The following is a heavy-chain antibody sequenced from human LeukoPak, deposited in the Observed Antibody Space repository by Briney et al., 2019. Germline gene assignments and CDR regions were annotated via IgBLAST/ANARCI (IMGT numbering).Heavy chain of an antibody. D-gene: IGHD3-10*01. CDR2: ISSSSSYI. J-gene: IGHJ5*02. CDR1: GFTFSSYS. CDR3: ARAVGGSGSYYSP. Sequence: GGSLRLSCAASGFTFSSYSMNWVRQAPGKGLEWVSSISSSSSYIYYADSVKGRFTISRDNAKNSLYLQMNSLRAEDTVVYYCARAVGGSGSYYSPWGQGTLVTVSS. V-gene: IGHV3-21*01.